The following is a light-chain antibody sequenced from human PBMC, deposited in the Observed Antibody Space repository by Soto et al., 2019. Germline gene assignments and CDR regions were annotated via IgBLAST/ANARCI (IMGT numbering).Light chain of an antibody. CDR2: GAS. Sequence: EVVMTQSPATLSVSPGERATLSCRASQNIVSSLAWYQQKPGQAPRLLIYGASTRATGVPARFSGSGSGTEFILTISSLQSEDFAIYYCQQYKNWPPITFGQGTRLEIK. J-gene: IGKJ5*01. CDR3: QQYKNWPPIT. V-gene: IGKV3-15*01. CDR1: QNIVSS.